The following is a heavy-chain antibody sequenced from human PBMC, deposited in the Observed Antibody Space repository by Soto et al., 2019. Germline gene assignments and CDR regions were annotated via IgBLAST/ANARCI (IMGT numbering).Heavy chain of an antibody. CDR3: ARVALSGSPRKYSDY. D-gene: IGHD3-10*01. CDR2: TRNKANSYST. J-gene: IGHJ4*02. CDR1: GFTFSDHY. Sequence: EVQLVESGGGLVQPGGSLRLSCAASGFTFSDHYMDWVRQAPGKGLEWVGRTRNKANSYSTEYAASVKGRFTSSRDDSKNSLYRQMNSLKTEDPAVYYCARVALSGSPRKYSDYWCQGTMVTVSS. V-gene: IGHV3-72*01.